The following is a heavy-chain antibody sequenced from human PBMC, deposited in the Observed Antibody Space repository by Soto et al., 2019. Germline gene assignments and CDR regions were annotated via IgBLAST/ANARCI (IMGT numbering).Heavy chain of an antibody. Sequence: PSETLSLTCTVSGGSISSYYWSWIRQPPGKGLEWIGYIYYSGSTNYNPSLKSRVTISVDTSKNQFSLKLSSVTAADTAVYYCARGDIVVVVAATPYAFDIWGQGTMVTVSS. D-gene: IGHD2-15*01. V-gene: IGHV4-59*01. CDR3: ARGDIVVVVAATPYAFDI. J-gene: IGHJ3*02. CDR1: GGSISSYY. CDR2: IYYSGST.